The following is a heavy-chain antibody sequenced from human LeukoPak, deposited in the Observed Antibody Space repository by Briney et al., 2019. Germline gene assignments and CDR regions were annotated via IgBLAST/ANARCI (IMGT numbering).Heavy chain of an antibody. Sequence: SETLSLTCTVSGGAISYYYWSCIRQPAGKGLEWIGRIYTSGSTNYNPSLKSRVTMSVDTSKNQFSPQLSSVTAADTAVYYCARASGYSYGYPLDYWGQGTLVTVSS. J-gene: IGHJ4*02. D-gene: IGHD5-18*01. V-gene: IGHV4-4*07. CDR2: IYTSGST. CDR3: ARASGYSYGYPLDY. CDR1: GGAISYYY.